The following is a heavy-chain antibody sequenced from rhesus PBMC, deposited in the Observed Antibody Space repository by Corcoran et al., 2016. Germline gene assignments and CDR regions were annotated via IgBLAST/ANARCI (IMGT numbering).Heavy chain of an antibody. CDR1: GASISSYW. CDR2: INGNSAIT. D-gene: IGHD1-20*01. CDR3: ARDTIAGTTWLDY. V-gene: IGHV4-80*01. Sequence: QVQLQDAGPGLVKPSETLSLTCAVSGASISSYWWNRIRQPPGKGLEWIGEINGNSAITNYNPSLKSRVTISKATSKNQFSLKMSSVTAADTAVYYCARDTIAGTTWLDYWSQGVLVTVSS. J-gene: IGHJ4*01.